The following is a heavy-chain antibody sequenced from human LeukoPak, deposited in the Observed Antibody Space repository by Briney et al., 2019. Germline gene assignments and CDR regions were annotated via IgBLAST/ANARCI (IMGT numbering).Heavy chain of an antibody. CDR1: GFTFSSYD. CDR2: IGTAGDT. V-gene: IGHV3-13*01. Sequence: GGSLRLSCAVSGFTFSSYDMHWVRQATGKGLEWVSAIGTAGDTYYPGSVKGRFTISRENAKNSLYLQMNSLRAGDTAVYYCARDLSSYGMDVWGQGTTVTVSS. J-gene: IGHJ6*02. CDR3: ARDLSSYGMDV.